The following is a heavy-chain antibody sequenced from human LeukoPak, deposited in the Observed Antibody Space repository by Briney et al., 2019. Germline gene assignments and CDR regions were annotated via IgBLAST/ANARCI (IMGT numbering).Heavy chain of an antibody. CDR3: ARXXWYYGSGSLXHFDY. Sequence: PSETLSLTCTVSGGSISSYYWSWIRQPPGKGLEWIGYIYTSGSTNYNPSLKSRVTISVDTSKNQFSLKLSSVTAADTAVYYCARXXWYYGSGSLXHFDYWGQGTLVTVSS. V-gene: IGHV4-4*09. D-gene: IGHD3-10*01. J-gene: IGHJ4*02. CDR2: IYTSGST. CDR1: GGSISSYY.